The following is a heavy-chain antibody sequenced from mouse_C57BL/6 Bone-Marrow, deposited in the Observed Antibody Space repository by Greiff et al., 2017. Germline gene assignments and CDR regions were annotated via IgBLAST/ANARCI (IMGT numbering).Heavy chain of an antibody. CDR3: ARKDRVGCAY. Sequence: EVKLMESGGGLVQPGGSLKLSCAASGFTFSDYGMAWVRQAPRKGPEWVAFISNLEYSIYYADTVTGRCTISRENAKNTPYLKMSSLRSEDTAMYYYARKDRVGCAYWGRGTRVTDSA. D-gene: IGHD1-1*01. V-gene: IGHV5-15*01. J-gene: IGHJ3*01. CDR2: ISNLEYSI. CDR1: GFTFSDYG.